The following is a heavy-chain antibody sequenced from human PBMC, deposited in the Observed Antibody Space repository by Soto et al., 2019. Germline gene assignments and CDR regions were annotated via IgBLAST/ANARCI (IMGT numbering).Heavy chain of an antibody. J-gene: IGHJ4*02. CDR3: AKRPLTAAGFDY. CDR2: ITGSGGGT. CDR1: GFTFSNYA. Sequence: GGSLRLSCAASGFTFSNYAMTWVRQAPGKGLEWVSVITGSGGGTYFVDSVKGRFTISRDNSKNTVFLQMNSLRAEDTAVYYCAKRPLTAAGFDYWGQGTLVTVSS. V-gene: IGHV3-23*01. D-gene: IGHD6-13*01.